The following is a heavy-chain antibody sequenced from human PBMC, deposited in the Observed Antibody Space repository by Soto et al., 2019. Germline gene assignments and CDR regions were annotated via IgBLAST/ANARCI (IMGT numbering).Heavy chain of an antibody. D-gene: IGHD5-12*01. CDR1: GLTFSTYA. J-gene: IGHJ6*02. CDR3: AKSPGGLDGYNSDYYGMDV. V-gene: IGHV3-23*01. Sequence: EVHLLESGGDLVQPGGSLRLSCTASGLTFSTYAMNWVRQAPGKGLEWVSAIGGSGTGGRTYYADSVKGPFTISRDNSKNTVYKQMNSLRADDTAVYYGAKSPGGLDGYNSDYYGMDVWGQGTTVTVSS. CDR2: IGGSGTGGRT.